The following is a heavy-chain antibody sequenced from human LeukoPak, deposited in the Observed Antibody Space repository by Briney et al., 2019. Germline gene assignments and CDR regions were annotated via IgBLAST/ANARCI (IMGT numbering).Heavy chain of an antibody. CDR3: AKVGRVEAAALVY. CDR1: GFTFSSYS. Sequence: GGSLRLSCAASGFTFSSYSMNWVRQAPGKGLEWVSSISSSSSYIYYADSVKGRFTISRDNPKNSLYLQMNSLRAEDTAVYYCAKVGRVEAAALVYWGQGTLVTVSS. J-gene: IGHJ4*02. V-gene: IGHV3-21*04. CDR2: ISSSSSYI. D-gene: IGHD6-13*01.